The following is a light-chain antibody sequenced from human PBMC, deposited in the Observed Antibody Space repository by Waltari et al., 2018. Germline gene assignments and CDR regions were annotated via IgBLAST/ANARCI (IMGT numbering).Light chain of an antibody. V-gene: IGKV3D-15*01. CDR1: ETVTSH. CDR2: VVS. J-gene: IGKJ1*01. CDR3: QQYYEWQT. Sequence: EIVMTQSPAVLSVSPGQRPTLSCRASETVTSHLAWYQQKPGQAPRLLIYVVSTRAAGIPARFSGSGSETEFTLTVTSLQSEDCAVYYCQQYYEWQTFGPGTKVEIK.